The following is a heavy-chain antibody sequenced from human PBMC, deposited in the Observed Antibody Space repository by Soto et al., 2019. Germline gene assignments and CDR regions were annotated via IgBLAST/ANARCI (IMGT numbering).Heavy chain of an antibody. Sequence: PSETLSLTCTVSGGSISSYYWSWIRQPPGKGLEWIGYIYYSGSTNYNPSLKSRVTISVDTSKNQFSLKLSSVTAADTAVYYCARRYSSSYMDVRAQRTTLPVSS. CDR3: ARRYSSSYMDV. J-gene: IGHJ6*03. V-gene: IGHV4-59*08. CDR2: IYYSGST. CDR1: GGSISSYY.